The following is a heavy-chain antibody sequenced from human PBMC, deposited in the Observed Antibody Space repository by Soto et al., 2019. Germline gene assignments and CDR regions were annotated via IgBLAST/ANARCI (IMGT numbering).Heavy chain of an antibody. CDR3: ARVLGGSYFFDY. J-gene: IGHJ4*02. Sequence: QVQLVQSGAEVKKPGSSVKVSCKASGGTFSSYTISWVRQAPGQGLEWMGRIIPILGIANYAQKFQGRVTITADKSMSTAYMELSSLRSEDTAVYYCARVLGGSYFFDYWGQGTLVTVSS. V-gene: IGHV1-69*02. D-gene: IGHD1-26*01. CDR2: IIPILGIA. CDR1: GGTFSSYT.